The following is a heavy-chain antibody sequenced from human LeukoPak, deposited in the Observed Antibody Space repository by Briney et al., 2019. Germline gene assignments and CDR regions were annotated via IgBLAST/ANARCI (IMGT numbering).Heavy chain of an antibody. CDR3: ARGKWKIAASDAFDI. J-gene: IGHJ3*02. CDR1: GFTFSTYG. V-gene: IGHV3-33*01. Sequence: EGSLRLSCVASGFTFSTYGMHWVRQAPGKGLEWVAIIWNDGNKKYYTDSVEGRFTISRDNSKNTMYLQMNSLRAEDTAVYYCARGKWKIAASDAFDIWGQGTMVTVSS. CDR2: IWNDGNKK. D-gene: IGHD6-13*01.